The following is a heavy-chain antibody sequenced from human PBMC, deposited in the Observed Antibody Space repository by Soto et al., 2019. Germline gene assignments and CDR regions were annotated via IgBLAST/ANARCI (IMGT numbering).Heavy chain of an antibody. J-gene: IGHJ6*02. V-gene: IGHV4-59*08. CDR2: VHHSWAS. CDR3: ARQGFGPLHGLVDV. Sequence: QVQLQESGPGLVKPSETMSLSCTVSGGSISSYYWSWFRQSPGKRMEWIGYVHHSWASSYNPSLQRRVAISLDTSKSQFSLKVTSVTATDTAVYYCARQGFGPLHGLVDVWGQGTTVTVSS. CDR1: GGSISSYY. D-gene: IGHD3-10*01.